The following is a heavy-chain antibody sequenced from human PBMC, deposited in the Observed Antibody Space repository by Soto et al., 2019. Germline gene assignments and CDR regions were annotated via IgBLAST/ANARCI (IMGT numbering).Heavy chain of an antibody. J-gene: IGHJ6*02. CDR1: GYSFTSYW. CDR2: IDPSDSYT. V-gene: IGHV5-10-1*01. CDR3: AMRIRIAGAGYGMDV. D-gene: IGHD6-13*01. Sequence: GESLKISCKGSGYSFTSYWISWVRQMPGKGLEWMGRIDPSDSYTNYSPSFQGHVTISADKSISTAYLQWSSLKASDTAMYYCAMRIRIAGAGYGMDVSGQGNTVTVSS.